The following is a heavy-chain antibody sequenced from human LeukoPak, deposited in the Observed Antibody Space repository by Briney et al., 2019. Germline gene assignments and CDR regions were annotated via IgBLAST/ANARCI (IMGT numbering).Heavy chain of an antibody. CDR3: ARDAYFAL. D-gene: IGHD2-21*01. J-gene: IGHJ2*01. Sequence: PGGSLRLSCAASGFTFSSSWMGWARQAPGKGLEWVANIKEDGSWKHYAVSVQGRFTISRDNAKNSLYLQMNSLRAEDTAVYYCARDAYFALWGRGTLVTVSS. V-gene: IGHV3-7*01. CDR2: IKEDGSWK. CDR1: GFTFSSSW.